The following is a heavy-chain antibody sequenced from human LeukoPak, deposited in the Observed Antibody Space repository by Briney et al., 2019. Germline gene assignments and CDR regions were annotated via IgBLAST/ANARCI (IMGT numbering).Heavy chain of an antibody. CDR2: ISSSISTM. CDR1: GFTFSTYS. CDR3: ARDVADGYGFDI. D-gene: IGHD4-17*01. J-gene: IGHJ3*02. V-gene: IGHV3-48*02. Sequence: GGSLRLSCAASGFTFSTYSMNWVRQAPGKGLEWVSYISSSISTMYYADSVEGRFTISRDNAKTSLYLQMNSLRDEDTAIYYCARDVADGYGFDIWGQGTLVTVSS.